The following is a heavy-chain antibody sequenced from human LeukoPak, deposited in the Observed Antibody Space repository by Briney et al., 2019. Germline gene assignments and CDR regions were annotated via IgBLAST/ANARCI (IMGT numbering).Heavy chain of an antibody. CDR1: GGSISSYY. J-gene: IGHJ4*02. CDR3: ARGGPTYYYDSRSKYYFDY. D-gene: IGHD3-22*01. CDR2: IYYSGST. V-gene: IGHV4-59*12. Sequence: SETLSLTCTVSGGSISSYYWSWIRQPPGKGLEWIGYIYYSGSTNYNPSLKSRVTISVDTSKNQFSLKLSSVTAADTAVYYCARGGPTYYYDSRSKYYFDYWGQGTLVTVSS.